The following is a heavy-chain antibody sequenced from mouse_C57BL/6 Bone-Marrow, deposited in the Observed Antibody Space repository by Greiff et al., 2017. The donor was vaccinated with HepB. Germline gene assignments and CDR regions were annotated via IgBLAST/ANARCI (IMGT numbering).Heavy chain of an antibody. CDR3: ARPYYGSLWYFDV. CDR1: GYTFTDYY. J-gene: IGHJ1*03. Sequence: EVQLQQSGPELVKPGASVKISCKASGYTFTDYYMNWVKQSHGKSLEWIGDINPNNGGTSYNQKFKGKATLTVDKSSSTAYMELRSLTSEDSAVYYCARPYYGSLWYFDVWGTGTTVTVSS. D-gene: IGHD1-1*01. CDR2: INPNNGGT. V-gene: IGHV1-26*01.